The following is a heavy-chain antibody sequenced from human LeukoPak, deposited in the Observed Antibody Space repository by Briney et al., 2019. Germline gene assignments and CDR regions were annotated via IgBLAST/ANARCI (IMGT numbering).Heavy chain of an antibody. Sequence: GGSLRLSCAASGFTFSSYWMSWVRQAPGKGLEWVANIKQDGSEKYYVDSVKGRFTISRDNAKNSLYLQMNSLRAEDTAVYYCARANRITIFGVVISWFDYWGQGTLVTVS. CDR2: IKQDGSEK. J-gene: IGHJ4*02. D-gene: IGHD3-3*01. CDR1: GFTFSSYW. V-gene: IGHV3-7*01. CDR3: ARANRITIFGVVISWFDY.